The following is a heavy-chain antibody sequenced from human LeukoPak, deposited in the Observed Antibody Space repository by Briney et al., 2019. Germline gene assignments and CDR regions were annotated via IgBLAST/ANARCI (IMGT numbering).Heavy chain of an antibody. CDR2: INTSGGSA. CDR3: AALVRGPRSFDP. CDR1: GFTFSNYV. D-gene: IGHD3-10*02. Sequence: GGSLRLSCAASGFTFSNYVMSWVRQAPGKGVESVSCINTSGGSACYADSVKGRFTISRDNSKSTLYLQMNSLRVEDTAVYYCAALVRGPRSFDPWGQGTLLTVSS. V-gene: IGHV3-23*01. J-gene: IGHJ5*02.